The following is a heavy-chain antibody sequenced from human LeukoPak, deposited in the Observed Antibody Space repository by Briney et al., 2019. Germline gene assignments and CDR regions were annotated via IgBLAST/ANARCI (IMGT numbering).Heavy chain of an antibody. CDR2: INHSGST. Sequence: SETLSLTCAVYGGSFSGYYWSWIRQPPGKGLEWIGEINHSGSTNYNPSLKSRVTISVDTSKNQFSLKLSSVTAADTAVYYCARALSSSWYENWFDPWGQGTLVTVSS. CDR3: ARALSSSWYENWFDP. J-gene: IGHJ5*02. D-gene: IGHD6-13*01. CDR1: GGSFSGYY. V-gene: IGHV4-34*01.